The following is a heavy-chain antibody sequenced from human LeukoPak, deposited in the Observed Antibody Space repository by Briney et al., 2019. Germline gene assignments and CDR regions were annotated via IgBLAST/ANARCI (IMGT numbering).Heavy chain of an antibody. D-gene: IGHD3-3*01. Sequence: PGGSLRLSCAASGFTFSSYGMHWVRQAPGKGLEWVAVIWYDGSNKYYADSVKGRFTISRDNSKNTLYLQMNSLRAEDTAVYYCARVGGSYDFWSGYLHYGMDVWSQGTTVTVSS. CDR3: ARVGGSYDFWSGYLHYGMDV. CDR2: IWYDGSNK. CDR1: GFTFSSYG. J-gene: IGHJ6*02. V-gene: IGHV3-33*01.